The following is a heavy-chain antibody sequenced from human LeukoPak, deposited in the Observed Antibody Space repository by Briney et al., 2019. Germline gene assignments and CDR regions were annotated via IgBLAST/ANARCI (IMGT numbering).Heavy chain of an antibody. J-gene: IGHJ4*02. CDR2: IYYSGST. D-gene: IGHD1-26*01. V-gene: IGHV4-59*01. Sequence: SETLSLTRTVSGVSISSYYWSWIRPPPGEGLEWIGYIYYSGSTNYTPSLKSRVTISVDTSKNQFSLKLSSVTAADTAVYYCARAPPWWELPSCFDYWGQGTLVTVSS. CDR3: ARAPPWWELPSCFDY. CDR1: GVSISSYY.